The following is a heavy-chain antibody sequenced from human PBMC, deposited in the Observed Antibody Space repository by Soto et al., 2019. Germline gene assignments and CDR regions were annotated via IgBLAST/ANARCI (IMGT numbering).Heavy chain of an antibody. J-gene: IGHJ4*02. Sequence: VHLSESGGGLVQPGGSLRLSCAASGFTFSNSAMSWVRQAPGKGLEWVATFREDGGTTHYADSVKGRFTISRDASKNMLNLQMNSLRAEDTAIYCCAKDSHLCIISPTHDCWGQGTLVTVSS. D-gene: IGHD2-8*01. CDR2: FREDGGTT. CDR3: AKDSHLCIISPTHDC. CDR1: GFTFSNSA. V-gene: IGHV3-23*01.